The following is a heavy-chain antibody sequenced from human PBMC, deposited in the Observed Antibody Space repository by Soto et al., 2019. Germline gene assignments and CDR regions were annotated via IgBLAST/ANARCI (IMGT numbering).Heavy chain of an antibody. V-gene: IGHV3-11*06. J-gene: IGHJ4*02. CDR1: GFTFSDYY. Sequence: GGSLRLSCAASGFTFSDYYMSWIRQTPGKGLEWIGYSSNSGSFTRYADSVKGRFSISRDNAKNSLYLQINSLRGEDTAIYYCVRSGDNYNLLDFWGQGPPVTVYS. CDR3: VRSGDNYNLLDF. CDR2: SSNSGSFT. D-gene: IGHD1-1*01.